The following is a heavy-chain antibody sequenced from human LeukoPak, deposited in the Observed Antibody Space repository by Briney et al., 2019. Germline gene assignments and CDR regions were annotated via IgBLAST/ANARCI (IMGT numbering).Heavy chain of an antibody. CDR3: AGDYSNPYYFDY. V-gene: IGHV3-53*01. J-gene: IGHJ4*02. CDR1: GFTVSSNY. Sequence: PGGSLRLSCAASGFTVSSNYMSWVRQAPGKGLEWVSVIYSGGSTYYADSVKGRFTISRDNSKNTLYLQMSSLRAEDTAVYYCAGDYSNPYYFDYWGQGTLVTVSS. D-gene: IGHD4-11*01. CDR2: IYSGGST.